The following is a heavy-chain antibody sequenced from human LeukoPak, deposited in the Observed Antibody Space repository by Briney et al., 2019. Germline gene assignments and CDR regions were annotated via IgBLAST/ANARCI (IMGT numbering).Heavy chain of an antibody. V-gene: IGHV3-9*01. CDR1: GFTFDDYA. CDR2: ISWNSGTI. D-gene: IGHD3-22*01. J-gene: IGHJ3*02. CDR3: ARDSISSSGAFDI. Sequence: PGGSLRLSCAASGFTFDDYAMQWVRQAPGKGLEWVSGISWNSGTIGYADSVKGRFTISRDNAKNSLYLQMNSLRAEDTALYYYARDSISSSGAFDIWGQGTMVTVFS.